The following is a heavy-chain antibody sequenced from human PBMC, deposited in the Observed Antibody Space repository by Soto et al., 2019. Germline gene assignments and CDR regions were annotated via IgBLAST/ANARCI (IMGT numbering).Heavy chain of an antibody. CDR3: ARSIAAAGPNWFDP. V-gene: IGHV3-23*01. J-gene: IGHJ5*02. CDR2: ISGSGGST. CDR1: GFTFSSYA. D-gene: IGHD6-13*01. Sequence: PGRSLRLSCAASGFTFSSYAISWVRQAPGKGLEWVSAISGSGGSTYYADSVKGRFTISRDNSKNTLYLQMNSLRAEDTAVYYCARSIAAAGPNWFDPWGQGTLVTVSS.